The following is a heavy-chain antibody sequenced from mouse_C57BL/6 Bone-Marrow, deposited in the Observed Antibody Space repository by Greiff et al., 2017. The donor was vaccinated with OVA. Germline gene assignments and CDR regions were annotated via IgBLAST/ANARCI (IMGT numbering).Heavy chain of an antibody. CDR2: IYPRSGNT. CDR1: GYTFTSYG. V-gene: IGHV1-81*01. Sequence: VKLMESGAELARPGASVKLSCKASGYTFTSYGISWVKQRTGQGLEWIGEIYPRSGNTYYNEKFKGKATLTADKSSSTAYMELRSLTSEDSAVYFCARDYYGSSYPYWGQGTLVTVSA. CDR3: ARDYYGSSYPY. D-gene: IGHD1-1*01. J-gene: IGHJ3*01.